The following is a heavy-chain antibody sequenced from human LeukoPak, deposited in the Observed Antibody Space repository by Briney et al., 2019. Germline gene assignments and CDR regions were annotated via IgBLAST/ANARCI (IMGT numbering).Heavy chain of an antibody. CDR1: GFTFSNYW. CDR3: ARDDPSARYGD. Sequence: PGGSLRLSCSASGFTFSNYWMTWVRQAPGKGLEWVANTNADGSDKYYLGSVKGRFTISRDNAKNSLYLQMNNLRVEDTAVYYCARDDPSARYGDWGQGTLVTVSS. CDR2: TNADGSDK. V-gene: IGHV3-7*01. J-gene: IGHJ4*02. D-gene: IGHD6-19*01.